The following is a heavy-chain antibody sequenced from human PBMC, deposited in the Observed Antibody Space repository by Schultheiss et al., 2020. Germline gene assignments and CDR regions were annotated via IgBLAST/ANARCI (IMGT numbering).Heavy chain of an antibody. D-gene: IGHD1-1*01. CDR3: ARVCRWTNNCYFDS. CDR1: GGSISGSY. Sequence: SETLSLTCTVSGGSISGSYWSWLRQPPGKGLEYIGYIHHSGNTGSNPSLSSRVTVSMDTSTNQFSLKLTSVTAADTAVYYCARVCRWTNNCYFDSWGQGTLVTGSS. V-gene: IGHV4-59*01. J-gene: IGHJ4*02. CDR2: IHHSGNT.